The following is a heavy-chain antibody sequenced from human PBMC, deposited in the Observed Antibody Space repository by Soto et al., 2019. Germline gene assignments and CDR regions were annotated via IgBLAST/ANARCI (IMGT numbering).Heavy chain of an antibody. J-gene: IGHJ6*02. CDR2: ISAYNGNT. Sequence: SVKVSCKGSGYTFTSYGISGVRPAPGQGLEWMGWISAYNGNTNYAQKLQGRVTMTTDTSTSTAYMELRSLRSDDTAVYYCARDPGGRYCSSTSRYPYGQSYYYYGMDVWRQGTTVTVS. V-gene: IGHV1-18*01. D-gene: IGHD2-2*01. CDR1: GYTFTSYG. CDR3: ARDPGGRYCSSTSRYPYGQSYYYYGMDV.